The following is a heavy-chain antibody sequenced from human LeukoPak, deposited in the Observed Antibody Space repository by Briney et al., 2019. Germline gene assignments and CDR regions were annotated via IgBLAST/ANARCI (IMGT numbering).Heavy chain of an antibody. V-gene: IGHV4-59*01. CDR3: ARGPTRYYFDY. CDR2: IYYSGST. Sequence: SETLSLTCTVSGGSISSYYWSWIRQPPGKGLEWIGYIYYSGSTNYNPSLKSRVTISVDTSKNQFSLKLSSVTAADTAVYYCARGPTRYYFDYWGPGTLVTVSS. J-gene: IGHJ4*02. CDR1: GGSISSYY.